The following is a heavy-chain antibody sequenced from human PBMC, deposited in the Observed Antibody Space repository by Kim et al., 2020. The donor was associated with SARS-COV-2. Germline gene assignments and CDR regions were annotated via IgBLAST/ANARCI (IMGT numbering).Heavy chain of an antibody. V-gene: IGHV5-51*01. CDR1: GYSFTSYW. CDR3: ARQGTMVRGGYEPHVDY. D-gene: IGHD3-10*01. CDR2: IYPGDSDT. J-gene: IGHJ4*02. Sequence: GESLKISCKGSGYSFTSYWIGWVRQMPGKGLEWMGIIYPGDSDTRYSPSFQGQVTISADKSISTAYLQWSSLKASDTAMYYCARQGTMVRGGYEPHVDYWGQGTLVTVSS.